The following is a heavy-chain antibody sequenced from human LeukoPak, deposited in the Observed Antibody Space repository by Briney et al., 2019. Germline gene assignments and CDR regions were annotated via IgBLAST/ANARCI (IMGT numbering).Heavy chain of an antibody. V-gene: IGHV1-18*01. J-gene: IGHJ5*02. D-gene: IGHD4-17*01. CDR1: GYTFTSYG. CDR2: ISAYNGNT. Sequence: GASVKVSCKASGYTFTSYGISWVRQAPGQGLEWMGWISAYNGNTNYAQKLQGRVTMTTDTSTSTAYMELRSLRSDDTAVYYCARGEGEYGDYGWFDPWGQGTLVTVSS. CDR3: ARGEGEYGDYGWFDP.